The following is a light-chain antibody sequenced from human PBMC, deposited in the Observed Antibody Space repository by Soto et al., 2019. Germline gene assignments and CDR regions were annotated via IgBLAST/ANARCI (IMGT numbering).Light chain of an antibody. CDR2: EVT. J-gene: IGLJ1*01. CDR3: SSYTHIHTRACV. V-gene: IGLV2-14*01. CDR1: SGDIGSYNR. Sequence: QSALTQPASVSGSPGQSITISCTGTSGDIGSYNRVSWYQQHPGKAPKRIIYEVTDRPSGVSNRFSGSKSGNTASLTISGLQAEDEADYYCSSYTHIHTRACVFGTGTKLTVL.